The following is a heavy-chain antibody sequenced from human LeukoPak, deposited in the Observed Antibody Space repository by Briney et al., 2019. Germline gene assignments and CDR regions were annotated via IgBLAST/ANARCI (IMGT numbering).Heavy chain of an antibody. V-gene: IGHV7-4-1*02. CDR1: GYTFTSYA. J-gene: IGHJ5*02. D-gene: IGHD5-24*01. CDR3: AREVATINRLGRWFDP. Sequence: ASVKVSCKASGYTFTSYAMNWVRQAPGQGLEWMGWINTNTGNPTYAQGFTGRFVFSLDTSVSTAYLQISSLKAEDTAVYYCAREVATINRLGRWFDPWGQGTLVTVSS. CDR2: INTNTGNP.